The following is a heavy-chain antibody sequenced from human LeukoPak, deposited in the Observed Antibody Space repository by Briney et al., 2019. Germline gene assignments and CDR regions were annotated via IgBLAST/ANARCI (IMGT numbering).Heavy chain of an antibody. CDR2: ISAYNGNT. J-gene: IGHJ5*02. CDR1: GYTFTSYG. Sequence: ASVKVSCKASGYTFTSYGISWVRQAPGQGLEWMGWISAYNGNTNYAQKLQGRVTMTTDTSTSTAYMELSSLRSEDTAVYYCAREGKEVATIFGWFDPWGQGTLVTVSS. D-gene: IGHD3-3*01. CDR3: AREGKEVATIFGWFDP. V-gene: IGHV1-18*01.